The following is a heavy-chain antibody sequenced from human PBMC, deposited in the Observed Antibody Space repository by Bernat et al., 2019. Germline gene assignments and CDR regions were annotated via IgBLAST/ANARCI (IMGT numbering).Heavy chain of an antibody. CDR2: ISYDGSNK. Sequence: QVQLVESGGGVVQPGRSLRLSCAASGFTFSSYAMHWVRQAPGKGLEWVAVISYDGSNKYYADSVKGRFTISRGNSKNTLYLQMNSLRAEDTAVYYCARDPGPATRRYFDYWGQGTLVTVSS. V-gene: IGHV3-30-3*01. D-gene: IGHD2-15*01. CDR1: GFTFSSYA. J-gene: IGHJ4*02. CDR3: ARDPGPATRRYFDY.